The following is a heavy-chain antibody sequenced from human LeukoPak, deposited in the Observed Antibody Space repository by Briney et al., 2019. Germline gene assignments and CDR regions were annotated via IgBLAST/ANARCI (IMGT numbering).Heavy chain of an antibody. J-gene: IGHJ4*02. V-gene: IGHV3-48*03. Sequence: GGSLRLSCAASGFTFSNYEMNWVRQAPGKGLEWVSYISGSGSTIYYADSVKGRFTISRDNAKDSLYLQMNSLRAEDTAVYYCAREGYYDSSGYSIRFSYWGQGTLVTVSS. D-gene: IGHD3-22*01. CDR2: ISGSGSTI. CDR3: AREGYYDSSGYSIRFSY. CDR1: GFTFSNYE.